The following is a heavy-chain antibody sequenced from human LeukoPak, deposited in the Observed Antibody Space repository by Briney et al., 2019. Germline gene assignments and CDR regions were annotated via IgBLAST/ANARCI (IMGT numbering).Heavy chain of an antibody. CDR2: ISWDSGII. V-gene: IGHV3-9*01. D-gene: IGHD4-17*01. J-gene: IGHJ5*02. CDR1: GFIFDDYA. CDR3: VKDQTTVSLSGWFDP. Sequence: GRSLRLSCAASGFIFDDYAMHWVRQAPGKGLEWVSGISWDSGIIGYADSVKGRFTIGRDNAKNSLYLQMDSLRPEDTALHYCVKDQTTVSLSGWFDPWGQGTLVTVSS.